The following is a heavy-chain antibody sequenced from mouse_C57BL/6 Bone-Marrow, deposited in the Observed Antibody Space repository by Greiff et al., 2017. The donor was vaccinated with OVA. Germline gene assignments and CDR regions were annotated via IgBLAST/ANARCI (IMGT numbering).Heavy chain of an antibody. J-gene: IGHJ1*03. CDR2: IFPGSGST. V-gene: IGHV1-56*01. CDR3: ARSTTVVPWYFDV. Sequence: VQLQQSGPELVRPGASVKISCKAPGYTFTSHWMQWVRQRPGQGLEWIGEIFPGSGSTYYNEKFKGKATLTVDTSSSTAYRQLNSLTSEDSAVYFCARSTTVVPWYFDVWGTGTTVTVSS. D-gene: IGHD1-1*01. CDR1: GYTFTSHW.